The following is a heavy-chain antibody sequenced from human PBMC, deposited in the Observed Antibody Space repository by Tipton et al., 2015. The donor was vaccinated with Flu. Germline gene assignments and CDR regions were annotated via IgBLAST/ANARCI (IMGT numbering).Heavy chain of an antibody. CDR1: GYTFTGYY. J-gene: IGHJ4*02. V-gene: IGHV1-2*06. D-gene: IGHD6-13*01. CDR2: INPNSGGT. CDR3: ARGEDGSSWPFDY. Sequence: QSGAEVKKPGASVKVSCKASGYTFTGYYMHWVRQAPGQGLEWMGRINPNSGGTNYAQKFQGKVTMTRDTSISTAYMELSRLRSDDTAVYYCARGEDGSSWPFDYWGQGTLVTVSS.